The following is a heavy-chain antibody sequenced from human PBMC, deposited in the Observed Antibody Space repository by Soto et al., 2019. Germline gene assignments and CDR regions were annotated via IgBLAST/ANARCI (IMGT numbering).Heavy chain of an antibody. CDR1: GYTFTSYG. J-gene: IGHJ4*02. CDR2: ISGYNGNT. D-gene: IGHD1-26*01. V-gene: IGHV1-18*01. Sequence: QVQLVQSGAEVKKPGASVKVSCKASGYTFTSYGISWVRQAPGQGLEWMGWISGYNGNTNYEQKLQGRVTMTTDTXTXXAYMELRSLRSDDTAVYYCARVRSAGATTPFDFDYWGQGTLVTVSS. CDR3: ARVRSAGATTPFDFDY.